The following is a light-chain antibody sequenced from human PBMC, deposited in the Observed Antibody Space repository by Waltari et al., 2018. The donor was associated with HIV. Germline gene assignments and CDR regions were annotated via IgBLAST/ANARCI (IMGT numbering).Light chain of an antibody. J-gene: IGLJ2*01. CDR1: SSDVGGYNY. CDR3: CSYAGSRTLV. Sequence: QSALTQPASVSGSPGQSITISCTGTSSDVGGYNYVSWYQQHPGKAPKLLISDVSKRPSGVSDRFSGSKSGNTASLTISGLQAEDEADYHCCSYAGSRTLVFGGGTKLTVL. CDR2: DVS. V-gene: IGLV2-23*02.